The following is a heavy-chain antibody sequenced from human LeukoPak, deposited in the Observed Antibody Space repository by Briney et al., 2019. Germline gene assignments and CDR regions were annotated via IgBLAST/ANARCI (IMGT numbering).Heavy chain of an antibody. J-gene: IGHJ4*02. V-gene: IGHV3-23*01. Sequence: GGSLRLSCAASVFTFSSYAMSWVRQAPGKGLEWVSAISGSGGSTYYADYVKGRFTISRDNSKNTLSLQMNSLRAEDTAVYYCASHGYSSSWYFDYWGQGTLVTVSS. CDR1: VFTFSSYA. CDR2: ISGSGGST. CDR3: ASHGYSSSWYFDY. D-gene: IGHD6-13*01.